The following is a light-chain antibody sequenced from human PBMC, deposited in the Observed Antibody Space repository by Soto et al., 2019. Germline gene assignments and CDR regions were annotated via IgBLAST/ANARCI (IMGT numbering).Light chain of an antibody. CDR1: QGISSA. CDR3: QQFNSYPLT. J-gene: IGKJ4*01. Sequence: AIQLTQSPSSLSASVGDRVTITCRASQGISSALAWYQQKPWKAPKLLIYDASSLESGVPSRFSGSGSGTDFTLTISSLQPEDFANYYCQQFNSYPLTFGGGTKVEIK. CDR2: DAS. V-gene: IGKV1-13*02.